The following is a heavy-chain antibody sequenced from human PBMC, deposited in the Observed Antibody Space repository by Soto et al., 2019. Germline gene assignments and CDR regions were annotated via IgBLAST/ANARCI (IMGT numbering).Heavy chain of an antibody. D-gene: IGHD4-17*01. CDR3: ARPALLVTTFDY. CDR2: IWHDGTNK. J-gene: IGHJ4*02. V-gene: IGHV3-33*01. CDR1: GFTFSDYA. Sequence: QEQLVESGGGVVQPGRSLRLSCAASGFTFSDYAMHWVRQAPGKGLEWVAVIWHDGTNKYYADSVKGRFTISRDNSKNTLYQQMNSLRAEDTAVYYCARPALLVTTFDYWGQGTLVTVSS.